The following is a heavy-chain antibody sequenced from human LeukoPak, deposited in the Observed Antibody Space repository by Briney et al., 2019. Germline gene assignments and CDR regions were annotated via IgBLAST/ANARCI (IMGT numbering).Heavy chain of an antibody. CDR1: GGSFSGYY. D-gene: IGHD2-2*01. J-gene: IGHJ6*03. Sequence: PSETLSLTCAVYGGSFSGYYWSWIRQPPGKGLEWIGETNHSGSTNYNPSLKSRVTISVDTSKNQFSLKLSSVTAADTAVYYCARGVGYCSSTSCQRYYMDVWGKGTTVTVSS. CDR3: ARGVGYCSSTSCQRYYMDV. CDR2: TNHSGST. V-gene: IGHV4-34*01.